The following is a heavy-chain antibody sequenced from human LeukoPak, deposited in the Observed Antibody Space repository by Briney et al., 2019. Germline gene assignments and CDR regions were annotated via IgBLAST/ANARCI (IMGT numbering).Heavy chain of an antibody. V-gene: IGHV1-69*04. CDR1: GGTFSSYA. D-gene: IGHD5-12*01. J-gene: IGHJ1*01. CDR3: ARPGGYDFEYFQH. CDR2: IIPILGIA. Sequence: ASVKVSCKASGGTFSSYAISWVRRAPGQGLEWMGRIIPILGIANYTQKFQGRVTITADKSTSTAYMELSSLRSEDTAVYYCARPGGYDFEYFQHWGQGTLVTVSS.